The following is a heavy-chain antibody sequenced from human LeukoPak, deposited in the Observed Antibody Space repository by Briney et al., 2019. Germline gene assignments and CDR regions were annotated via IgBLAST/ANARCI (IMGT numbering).Heavy chain of an antibody. CDR1: GYTFTSYG. J-gene: IGHJ3*02. V-gene: IGHV1-69*13. CDR2: IIPIFGTA. D-gene: IGHD3-22*01. CDR3: ARDIRYYDSSGYYLGRFGFDI. Sequence: SVKVSCKASGYTFTSYGISWVRQAPGQGLEWMGGIIPIFGTANYAQKFQGRVTITADESTSTAYMELSSLRSEDTAVYYCARDIRYYDSSGYYLGRFGFDIWGQGTMVTVSS.